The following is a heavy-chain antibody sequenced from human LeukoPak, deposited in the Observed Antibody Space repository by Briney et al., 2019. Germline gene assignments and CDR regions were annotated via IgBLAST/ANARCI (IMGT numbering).Heavy chain of an antibody. Sequence: GGSLRLSCAASGFTFSSYEMHWVRRAPGKGLERVSYISSSGGTIFYADSVKGRLTISRDNAKNSLYLQMNSLRAEDTAVYYCARDYGGSSPFDYWGQGTLITVSS. CDR1: GFTFSSYE. CDR2: ISSSGGTI. CDR3: ARDYGGSSPFDY. J-gene: IGHJ4*02. V-gene: IGHV3-48*03. D-gene: IGHD4-23*01.